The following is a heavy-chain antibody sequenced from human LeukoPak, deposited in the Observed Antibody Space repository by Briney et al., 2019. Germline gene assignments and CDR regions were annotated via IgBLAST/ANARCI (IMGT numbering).Heavy chain of an antibody. Sequence: ASVTVSCKASGYTFTSYYMHWVRQAPGQGLEWMGIINPSGGSTSYAQKFQGRVTMTRDTSTSTVYMELSSLRSEDTAVYYCAREGHSSGWENWYFDLWGRGTLVTVSS. J-gene: IGHJ2*01. D-gene: IGHD6-19*01. CDR2: INPSGGST. V-gene: IGHV1-46*01. CDR3: AREGHSSGWENWYFDL. CDR1: GYTFTSYY.